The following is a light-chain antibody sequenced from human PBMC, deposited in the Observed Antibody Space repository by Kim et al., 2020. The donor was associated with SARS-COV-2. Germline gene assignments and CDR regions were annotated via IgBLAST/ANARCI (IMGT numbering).Light chain of an antibody. CDR3: CSYAGGYTV. CDR2: AVT. J-gene: IGLJ3*02. Sequence: PGQSVAISCTGTSGDVGGYNYVSLYQQEPGKAPKLMIYAVTKRPSGVPDRFSGSKSGNTASLTISGLQAEDEADYYCCSYAGGYTVFGGGTKVTVL. CDR1: SGDVGGYNY. V-gene: IGLV2-11*01.